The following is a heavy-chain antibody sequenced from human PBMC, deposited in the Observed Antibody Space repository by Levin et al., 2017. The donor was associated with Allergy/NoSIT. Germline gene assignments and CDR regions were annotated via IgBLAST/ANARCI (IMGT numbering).Heavy chain of an antibody. CDR1: GGSISSGGYS. J-gene: IGHJ4*02. D-gene: IGHD5-18*01. Sequence: PSETLSLTCAVSGGSISSGGYSWSWIRQPPGKGLEWIGYIYHSGSTYYNPSLKSRVTISVDRSKNQFSLKLSSVTAADTAVYYCARAWKIRGYSYGRVFDYWGQGTLVTVSS. CDR2: IYHSGST. CDR3: ARAWKIRGYSYGRVFDY. V-gene: IGHV4-30-2*01.